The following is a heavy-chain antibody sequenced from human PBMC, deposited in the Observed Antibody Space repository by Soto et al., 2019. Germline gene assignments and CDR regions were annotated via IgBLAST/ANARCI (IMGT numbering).Heavy chain of an antibody. CDR3: ARAPIWGPTGDFDY. V-gene: IGHV1-2*02. CDR2: ITPQSGEL. D-gene: IGHD1-26*01. Sequence: QVHLVQSGAEVKRPGDSVKVSCKASGYTFTDYHIHWVRQAPGQGLQWMGRITPQSGELNYSPKFQGRVTLTRDTSISTAYMELTTLRFDDTAVYYCARAPIWGPTGDFDYWGQGTLATVSS. CDR1: GYTFTDYH. J-gene: IGHJ4*02.